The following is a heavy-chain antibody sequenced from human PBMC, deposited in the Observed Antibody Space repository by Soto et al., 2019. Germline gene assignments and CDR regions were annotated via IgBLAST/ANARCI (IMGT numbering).Heavy chain of an antibody. D-gene: IGHD2-15*01. CDR2: ISYDSSNK. Sequence: VQLLESGGGLIQPGGSLRLSCAASGFTFSYGIHWLRQAPGKGLEWVAYISYDSSNKFYGDSVKGRFTISRDNSKNTQFLQMNSLRAEDTAVYYCANLVIGYCSGNTCDDYWGQGTLVAASS. J-gene: IGHJ4*02. V-gene: IGHV3-30*18. CDR1: GFTFSYG. CDR3: ANLVIGYCSGNTCDDY.